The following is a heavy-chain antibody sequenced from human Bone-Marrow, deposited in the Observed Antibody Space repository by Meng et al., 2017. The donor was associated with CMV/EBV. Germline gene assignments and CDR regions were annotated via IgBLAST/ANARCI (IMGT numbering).Heavy chain of an antibody. CDR2: IKSKADGGTT. V-gene: IGHV3-15*01. CDR3: TTDYTIFGERIDP. Sequence: GGSLRLSCAASGFTFNNAWMSWVRQAPGKGLEWLGRIKSKADGGTTDFAAPVKGRFTISRDDSKNTLYLQMNSLKTEDTAVDYCTTDYTIFGERIDPWGQGTLVTVSS. D-gene: IGHD3-3*01. J-gene: IGHJ5*02. CDR1: GFTFNNAW.